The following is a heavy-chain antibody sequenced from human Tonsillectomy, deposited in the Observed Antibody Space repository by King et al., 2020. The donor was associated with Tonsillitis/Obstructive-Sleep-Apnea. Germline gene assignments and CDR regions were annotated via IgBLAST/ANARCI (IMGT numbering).Heavy chain of an antibody. V-gene: IGHV3-33*01. CDR1: GFTFSTYD. D-gene: IGHD2-2*01. Sequence: VQLVESGGGVVQPGRSLRLSCAASGFTFSTYDMHWVRQAPGKGLEWVAVIWYDGSNKYYAGSVKGRFTISRDNSKNTMYLQMSTLRAEDTAVYYCARGSTTCLSNAFCGVDVWGQGTTVTVFS. J-gene: IGHJ6*02. CDR3: ARGSTTCLSNAFCGVDV. CDR2: IWYDGSNK.